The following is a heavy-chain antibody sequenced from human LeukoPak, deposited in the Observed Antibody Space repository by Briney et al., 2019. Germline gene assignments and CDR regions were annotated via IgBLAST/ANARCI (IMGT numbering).Heavy chain of an antibody. CDR1: GYTFTSYG. CDR3: ARVIVGATGSLYYFDY. D-gene: IGHD1-26*01. Sequence: ASVKVSCKASGYTFTSYGISWVRQAPGQGLEWMGWISAYNGNTNYAQKLQGRVTMTTDTSTSTAYMELRSLRSDDTAVYYCARVIVGATGSLYYFDYWGQGTLVTVSS. V-gene: IGHV1-18*01. CDR2: ISAYNGNT. J-gene: IGHJ4*02.